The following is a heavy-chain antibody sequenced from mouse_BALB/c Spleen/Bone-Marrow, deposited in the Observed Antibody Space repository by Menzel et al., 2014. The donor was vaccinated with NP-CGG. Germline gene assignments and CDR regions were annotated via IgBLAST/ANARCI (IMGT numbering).Heavy chain of an antibody. Sequence: QVQLQQSGAELVRPGASVKLSCKASGYTFXNYWINWVKQRPGQGLEWIGNIXPSDSYTNYNQKFKDKATLTVDKSSSTAYMQLSSPTSEDSAVYYCTRWLPYAMDYWGQGTSVTVSS. CDR1: GYTFXNYW. J-gene: IGHJ4*01. V-gene: IGHV1-69*02. CDR3: TRWLPYAMDY. CDR2: IXPSDSYT. D-gene: IGHD2-2*01.